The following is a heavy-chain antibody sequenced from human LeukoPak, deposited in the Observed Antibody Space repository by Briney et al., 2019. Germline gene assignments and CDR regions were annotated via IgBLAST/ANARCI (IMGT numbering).Heavy chain of an antibody. D-gene: IGHD3-22*01. V-gene: IGHV1-18*01. CDR1: GYTLTSYG. CDR3: ARESEIYYYDSSGYYYGDFDY. J-gene: IGHJ4*02. Sequence: ASVKVSCKASGYTLTSYGISCVRQAPGQGLEWMGWISAYKGNTKYAQKLQGRVTMTTDTSTSTAYMERRSLRSDDTAVYYCARESEIYYYDSSGYYYGDFDYWGQGTLVTVSS. CDR2: ISAYKGNT.